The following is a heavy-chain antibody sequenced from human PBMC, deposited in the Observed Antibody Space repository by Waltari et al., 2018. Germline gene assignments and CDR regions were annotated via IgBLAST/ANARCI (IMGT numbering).Heavy chain of an antibody. J-gene: IGHJ4*02. CDR2: ISSSGSTL. V-gene: IGHV3-48*03. CDR1: VFSFSSYE. CDR3: ARPRSVAFFDY. Sequence: EVQLLESGGGLGQPGGSLRLSCAASVFSFSSYEMNWVRQAPGKGLEWLSYISSSGSTLYYADSVKGRFTISRDNTKNSLYLQMNSLRAEDTGVYYCARPRSVAFFDYWGQGTLVTVSS. D-gene: IGHD5-12*01.